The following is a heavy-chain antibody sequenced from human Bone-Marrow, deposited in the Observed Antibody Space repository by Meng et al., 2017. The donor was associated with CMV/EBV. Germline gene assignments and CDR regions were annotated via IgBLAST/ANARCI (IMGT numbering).Heavy chain of an antibody. J-gene: IGHJ5*02. CDR1: YA. D-gene: IGHD2-2*01. Sequence: YAISWVRQAPGQGLEWMGGIIPIFGTANYAQKFQGRVTITADESTSTAYMELSSLRSEDTAVYYCARDPRDIVVVPAAMWGPNWFDPWGQGTLVTVSS. CDR2: IIPIFGTA. V-gene: IGHV1-69*01. CDR3: ARDPRDIVVVPAAMWGPNWFDP.